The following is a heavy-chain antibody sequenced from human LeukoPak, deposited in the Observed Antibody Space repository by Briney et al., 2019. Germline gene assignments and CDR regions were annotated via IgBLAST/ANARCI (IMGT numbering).Heavy chain of an antibody. CDR1: GGSISSYY. CDR3: ARENSRDGYNLDAFDI. V-gene: IGHV4-59*01. Sequence: SETLSLTCTVSGGSISSYYWSWIRQPPGKGLEWIGYIYYSGSTNYNPSLKSRVTISVDTSKNQFSLKLSSVTAADTAVYYCARENSRDGYNLDAFDIWGQGTMVTVSS. J-gene: IGHJ3*02. CDR2: IYYSGST. D-gene: IGHD5-24*01.